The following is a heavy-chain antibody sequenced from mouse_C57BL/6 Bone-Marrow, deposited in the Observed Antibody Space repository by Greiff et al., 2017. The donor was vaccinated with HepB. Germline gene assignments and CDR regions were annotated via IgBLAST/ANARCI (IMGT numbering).Heavy chain of an antibody. Sequence: VQLQQSGPELVKPGASVKISCKASGYSFTGYYMNWVKQSPEKSLEWIGEINPSTGGTTYNQKFKAKATLTVDKSSSTAYMQRKSLTSEDSAVYYCARGGPLDYWGQGTTLTVSS. V-gene: IGHV1-42*01. CDR3: ARGGPLDY. J-gene: IGHJ2*01. CDR1: GYSFTGYY. CDR2: INPSTGGT.